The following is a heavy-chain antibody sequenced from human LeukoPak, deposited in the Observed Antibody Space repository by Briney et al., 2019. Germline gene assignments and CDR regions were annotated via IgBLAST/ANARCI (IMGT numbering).Heavy chain of an antibody. CDR2: IYYSGST. CDR3: AAYYYDSSGYYS. Sequence: PSETLSLTCTVSGGSISSSSYYWGWVRQPPGKGLEWLGSIYYSGSTYYNPSLKSRVTISVDTSKNQFSLKLSSVTAADTAVYYCAAYYYDSSGYYSWGKGTTVTVSS. J-gene: IGHJ6*04. V-gene: IGHV4-39*01. D-gene: IGHD3-22*01. CDR1: GGSISSSSYY.